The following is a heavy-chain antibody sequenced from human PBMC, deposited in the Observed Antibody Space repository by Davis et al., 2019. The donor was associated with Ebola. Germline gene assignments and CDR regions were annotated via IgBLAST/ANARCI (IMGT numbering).Heavy chain of an antibody. CDR3: ARAQELHFDY. CDR1: GFTFSSYA. Sequence: PGGSLRLSCAASGFTFSSYAMSWVRQAPGKGLERVSVISGSGATTYYADSVKGRFTISRDSSKNTLYLQMNSLRAEDTAVYYCARAQELHFDYWGQGTLVTVSS. J-gene: IGHJ4*02. V-gene: IGHV3-23*01. D-gene: IGHD1-7*01. CDR2: ISGSGATT.